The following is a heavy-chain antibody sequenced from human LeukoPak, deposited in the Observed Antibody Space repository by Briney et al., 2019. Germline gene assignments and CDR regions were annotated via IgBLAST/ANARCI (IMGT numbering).Heavy chain of an antibody. CDR2: IKSRTDGGTT. Sequence: GGSLRLYCTTSGFNFNNAWMNWVRQAPGKGLEWVGRIKSRTDGGTTVYSAPVKGRFTISRDDSKSTLYLQMNSLKIEDTAVYYCARGGDNQSKYPDYWGQGTLVTVSS. CDR1: GFNFNNAW. D-gene: IGHD1-14*01. V-gene: IGHV3-15*07. CDR3: ARGGDNQSKYPDY. J-gene: IGHJ4*02.